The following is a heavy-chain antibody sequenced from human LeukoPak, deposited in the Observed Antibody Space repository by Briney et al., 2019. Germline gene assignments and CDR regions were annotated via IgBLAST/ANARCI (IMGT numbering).Heavy chain of an antibody. CDR2: IKSDGAGT. J-gene: IGHJ4*02. CDR3: ARGGYGAYMG. CDR1: GFSFSSFW. V-gene: IGHV3-74*01. Sequence: PGGSLRLSCAASGFSFSSFWMHWVRQAPGKGLMWVPGIKSDGAGTSYVDSVKGRFTISRDNAKNTLDLQMNSLRAEDTAVYYCARGGYGAYMGWGQGMLVTVSS. D-gene: IGHD4-17*01.